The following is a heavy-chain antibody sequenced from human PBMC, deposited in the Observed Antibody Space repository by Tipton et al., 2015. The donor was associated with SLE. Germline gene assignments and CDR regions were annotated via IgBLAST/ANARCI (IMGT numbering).Heavy chain of an antibody. V-gene: IGHV4-34*01. Sequence: TLSLTCAVYGGSLSDYYWSWIRQSPGKGLEWIGEVNSSGSGNYNPSLKSRASISTDSSKNQFSLKLTSVTAADTAVYYCARGKISWAIFVVRNYLDSWGQGTQVTVSS. D-gene: IGHD2-21*01. CDR3: ARGKISWAIFVVRNYLDS. J-gene: IGHJ4*02. CDR1: GGSLSDYY. CDR2: VNSSGSG.